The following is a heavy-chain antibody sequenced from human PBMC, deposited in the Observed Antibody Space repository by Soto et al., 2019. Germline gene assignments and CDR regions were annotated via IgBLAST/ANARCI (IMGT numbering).Heavy chain of an antibody. D-gene: IGHD5-12*01. J-gene: IGHJ4*02. V-gene: IGHV3-23*01. CDR1: GFTFSSYA. Sequence: HPGGSLRLSCAASGFTFSSYAMSWVRQAPGKGLEWVSAISGSGGSTYYADSVKGRFTISRDNSKNTLYLQMNSLRAEDTAVYYCAKAPDIVATIPKVFFDYWGQGTLVTVSS. CDR2: ISGSGGST. CDR3: AKAPDIVATIPKVFFDY.